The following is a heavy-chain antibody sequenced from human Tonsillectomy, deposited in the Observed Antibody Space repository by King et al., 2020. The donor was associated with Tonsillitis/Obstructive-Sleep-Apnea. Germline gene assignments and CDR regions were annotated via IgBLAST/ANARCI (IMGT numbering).Heavy chain of an antibody. V-gene: IGHV3-15*01. CDR1: GFTFSNAW. D-gene: IGHD3-22*01. CDR3: TTEPDTYYYDSSGPAVDY. J-gene: IGHJ4*02. Sequence: VQLVESGGGLVKPGGSLRLSCAASGFTFSNAWMSWVRQAPGKGLEWVGRIKSKTDGGTTDYAAPVKGRFTISRDDSKNTLYLQMNSLKTEDTAVYYCTTEPDTYYYDSSGPAVDYWGQGTLVTVSS. CDR2: IKSKTDGGTT.